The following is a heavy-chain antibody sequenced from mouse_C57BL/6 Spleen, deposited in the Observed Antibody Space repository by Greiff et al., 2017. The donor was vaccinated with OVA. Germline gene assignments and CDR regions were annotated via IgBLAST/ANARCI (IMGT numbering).Heavy chain of an antibody. D-gene: IGHD2-1*01. CDR2: FYPGSGSI. CDR3: ARHEEGGYGNYDWSWFAY. J-gene: IGHJ3*01. CDR1: GYTFTEYT. V-gene: IGHV1-62-2*01. Sequence: QVQLQQSGAELVKPGASVKLSCKASGYTFTEYTIHWVKQRSGQGLEWIGWFYPGSGSIKYNEKFKDKATLTADKSSSTVYMELSRLTSEDSAVCCCARHEEGGYGNYDWSWFAYWGQGTLVTVSA.